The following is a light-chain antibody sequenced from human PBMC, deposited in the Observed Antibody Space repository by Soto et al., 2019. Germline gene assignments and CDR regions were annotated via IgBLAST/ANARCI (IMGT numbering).Light chain of an antibody. CDR3: QSYDSSLSGSEV. Sequence: QSVLTQPPSVSGAPGQRVTISCTGSSSNIGAGYDVHWYQQLPGTAPKLLIYGNSNRPSGVPDRFSGSKSGTSDSLAITGLQSEYEADYYCQSYDSSLSGSEVFGGGTQLTV. V-gene: IGLV1-40*01. CDR2: GNS. CDR1: SSNIGAGYD. J-gene: IGLJ2*01.